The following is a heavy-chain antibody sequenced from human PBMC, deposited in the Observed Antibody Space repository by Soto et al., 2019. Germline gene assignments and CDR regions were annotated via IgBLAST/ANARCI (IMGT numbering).Heavy chain of an antibody. D-gene: IGHD6-19*01. V-gene: IGHV3-23*01. Sequence: EVQLLESGGGLVQPGGSLRLSCAASGFTFSSYAMSWVRQAPGKGLEWVSAISGSGGSTYYADSVKGRFTISRDNSKNTLYLQMNSLRAEDTAVYYCAKESRKWLVLGGSYYLDYWGQGTLVTVSS. CDR2: ISGSGGST. CDR3: AKESRKWLVLGGSYYLDY. J-gene: IGHJ4*02. CDR1: GFTFSSYA.